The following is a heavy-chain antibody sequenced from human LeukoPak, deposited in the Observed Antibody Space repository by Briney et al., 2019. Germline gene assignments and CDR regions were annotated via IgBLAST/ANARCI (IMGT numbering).Heavy chain of an antibody. Sequence: PGGSLRLSCAASGFTFNNAWMNWVRQAPGKGLEWVGRIKSKTDGGTTDYAAPVKGRSTISRDDSKNTLYLQMNSLKTEDTAMYYCTTYTVTTPYFFDYWGQGTLVTVSS. J-gene: IGHJ4*02. CDR1: GFTFNNAW. CDR2: IKSKTDGGTT. V-gene: IGHV3-15*07. CDR3: TTYTVTTPYFFDY. D-gene: IGHD4-17*01.